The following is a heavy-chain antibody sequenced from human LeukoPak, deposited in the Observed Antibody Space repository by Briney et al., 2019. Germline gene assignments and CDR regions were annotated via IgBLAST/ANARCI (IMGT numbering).Heavy chain of an antibody. CDR2: ISAYNGNT. J-gene: IGHJ4*02. CDR1: GYTFTGYY. V-gene: IGHV1-18*04. D-gene: IGHD2-15*01. Sequence: ASVKVSCKASGYTFTGYYMHWVRQAPGQGLEWMGWISAYNGNTNYAQKLQGRVTMTTDTSTSTAYMELRSLRSDDTAVYYCARVGYCSGGSCYGFDYWGQGTLVTVSS. CDR3: ARVGYCSGGSCYGFDY.